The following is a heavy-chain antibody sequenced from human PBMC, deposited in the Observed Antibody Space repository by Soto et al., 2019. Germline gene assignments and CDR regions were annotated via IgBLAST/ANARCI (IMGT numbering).Heavy chain of an antibody. Sequence: GASVKVSCKASGGTFSSYANSWVRQAPGQGLEWMGGIIPIFGTANYAQKFQGRVTITADKSTSTAYMELSSLRSEDTAVYYCARLDDSSGYPYYYYYGMDVWGQGTTVTVS. J-gene: IGHJ6*02. CDR1: GGTFSSYA. CDR3: ARLDDSSGYPYYYYYGMDV. D-gene: IGHD3-22*01. CDR2: IIPIFGTA. V-gene: IGHV1-69*06.